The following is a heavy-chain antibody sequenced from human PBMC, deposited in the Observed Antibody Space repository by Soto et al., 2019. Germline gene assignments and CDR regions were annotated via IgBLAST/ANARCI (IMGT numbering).Heavy chain of an antibody. CDR2: ITPNGGST. Sequence: QVQLVQSGAEVKKPGASVKLSCKASGYTFTSYYIHWVRQAPGQGLEWIGIITPNGGSTNYAHNFEGRLAVTRDTSTATAYMELGALPSEDTAVYYCARGLGGGDYWGQGTLVTVSS. J-gene: IGHJ4*02. CDR3: ARGLGGGDY. D-gene: IGHD3-16*01. V-gene: IGHV1-46*01. CDR1: GYTFTSYY.